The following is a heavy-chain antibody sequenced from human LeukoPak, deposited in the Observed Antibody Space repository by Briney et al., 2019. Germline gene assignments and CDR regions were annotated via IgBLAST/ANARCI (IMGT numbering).Heavy chain of an antibody. CDR1: GFTFSDYY. CDR3: ARDPYGDYVNYQLAGDHFDY. V-gene: IGHV3-11*04. Sequence: GGSLRLSCAASGFTFSDYYMSWIRQAPGKGLEWISYISSSGDTIFYADSVKGRFTISRDNAKNSLYLQMNSLRADDTAVYYCARDPYGDYVNYQLAGDHFDYWGQGTLVTVSS. CDR2: ISSSGDTI. D-gene: IGHD4-17*01. J-gene: IGHJ4*02.